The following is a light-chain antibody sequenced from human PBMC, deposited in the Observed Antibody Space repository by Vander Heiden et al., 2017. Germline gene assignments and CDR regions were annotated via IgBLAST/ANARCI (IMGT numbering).Light chain of an antibody. J-gene: IGLJ3*02. CDR3: VLYMGSGIWV. CDR1: SGSVSTSYY. CDR2: STN. Sequence: QTVVTQEPSFSVSPGGTVTLTCGLSSGSVSTSYYPSWYQQTPGHAPRTLIYSTNTRSSGVPDRFSGSILGNKAALTITVAQADDESDYYCVLYMGSGIWVFGGGTKLTVL. V-gene: IGLV8-61*01.